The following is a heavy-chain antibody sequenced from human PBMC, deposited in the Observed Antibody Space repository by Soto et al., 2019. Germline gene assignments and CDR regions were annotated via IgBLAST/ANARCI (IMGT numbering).Heavy chain of an antibody. V-gene: IGHV3-64D*09. CDR2: ISSNGGST. D-gene: IGHD7-27*01. CDR1: GFTFSSYA. Sequence: GGSLRLSCSASGFTFSSYAMHWVRQAPGKGLEYVSAISSNGGSTYYADSVKGRFTISRDNSKNTLYLQMSSLRAEDTAVYYCVKGQRIITGERTEDAFDIWGQGTMVTVSS. CDR3: VKGQRIITGERTEDAFDI. J-gene: IGHJ3*02.